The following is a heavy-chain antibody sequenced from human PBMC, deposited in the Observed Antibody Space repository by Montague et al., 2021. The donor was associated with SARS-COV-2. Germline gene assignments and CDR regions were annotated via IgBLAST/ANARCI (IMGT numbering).Heavy chain of an antibody. CDR1: GGSISSYY. Sequence: SETLSLTCSVSGGSISSYYRSWIRQSPGKGLEWIGYIFHSGITDYNPSXKSRVTISVDMSKNQFSLQLNSVTAADSAVYYCARTEYNWNDWFDPWGQGNLVTVSS. J-gene: IGHJ5*02. CDR2: IFHSGIT. CDR3: ARTEYNWNDWFDP. V-gene: IGHV4-59*13. D-gene: IGHD1-20*01.